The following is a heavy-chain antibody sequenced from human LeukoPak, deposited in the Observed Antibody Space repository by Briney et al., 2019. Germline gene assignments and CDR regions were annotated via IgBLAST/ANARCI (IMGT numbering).Heavy chain of an antibody. CDR2: IYYSGST. Sequence: SETLSLTCTVSGGSVSSGSYYWSWIRQHPGKGLEWIGYIYYSGSTYYNPSLKSRVTISVDTSKNQFSLKLSSVTAADTAVYYCARDILTGYPVWGQGTTVTVSS. V-gene: IGHV4-31*03. J-gene: IGHJ6*02. D-gene: IGHD3-9*01. CDR3: ARDILTGYPV. CDR1: GGSVSSGSYY.